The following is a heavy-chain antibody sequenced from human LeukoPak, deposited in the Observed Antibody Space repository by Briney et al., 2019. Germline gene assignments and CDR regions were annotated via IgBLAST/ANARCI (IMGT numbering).Heavy chain of an antibody. CDR1: GDSISSGDYY. CDR3: ARQIVLSSYFDY. Sequence: PSETLSLTCTVSGDSISSGDYYWSWIRQPPGKGLEWIGYMYYTGSTYYNPSLKSRVTISVDTSKNQFSLKLSSVTAADTAVYYCARQIVLSSYFDYWGQGSLVTVSS. V-gene: IGHV4-31*03. D-gene: IGHD2-8*01. CDR2: MYYTGST. J-gene: IGHJ4*02.